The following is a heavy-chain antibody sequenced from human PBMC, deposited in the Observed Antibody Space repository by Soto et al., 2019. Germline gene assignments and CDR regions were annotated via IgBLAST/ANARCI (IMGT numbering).Heavy chain of an antibody. CDR3: ATSDWAW. Sequence: QVQIVQSGPEEKSPGASIKLSCTTSGYIFADYAIHWVRQAPGQGLEWVGWIKADNGDTRYSPKFPGRIIITRDRSASTSYMELSDLRSADTGVFYCATSDWAWWGRGTLITVSS. D-gene: IGHD3-9*01. CDR1: GYIFADYA. CDR2: IKADNGDT. V-gene: IGHV1-3*05. J-gene: IGHJ4*02.